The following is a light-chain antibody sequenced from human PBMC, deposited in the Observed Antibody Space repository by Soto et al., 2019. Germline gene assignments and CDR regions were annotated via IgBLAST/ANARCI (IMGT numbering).Light chain of an antibody. CDR1: QHVSSN. Sequence: EIVMTQSPATLSVSPGGSATLSCRASQHVSSNLAWYRQKPGQPPTLLIYRASTRATGIPATFSGSGSGTEFTLTIXXLXSEXXAVXXXXXXNKWPYTFGQGTKLEI. V-gene: IGKV3-15*01. CDR2: RAS. CDR3: XXXNKWPYT. J-gene: IGKJ2*01.